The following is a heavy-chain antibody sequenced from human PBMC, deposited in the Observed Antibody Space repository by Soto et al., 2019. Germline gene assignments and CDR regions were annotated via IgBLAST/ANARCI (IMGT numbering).Heavy chain of an antibody. CDR1: GFIFSDYY. Sequence: QVQLVESGGGLVKHGGSLRLSCVASGFIFSDYYMTWIRQAPGKGLEWVSYISNSESDIYYADSVKGRFTISRDNAKKSLYQQMNSLRAEDTAIYYCARSSGYSYGYPSFYFDYWGQGTLVTVSS. D-gene: IGHD5-18*01. V-gene: IGHV3-11*01. J-gene: IGHJ4*02. CDR2: ISNSESDI. CDR3: ARSSGYSYGYPSFYFDY.